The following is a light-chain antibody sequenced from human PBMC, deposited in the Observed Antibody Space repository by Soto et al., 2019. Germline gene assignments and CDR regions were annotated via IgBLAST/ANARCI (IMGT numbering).Light chain of an antibody. J-gene: IGLJ2*01. Sequence: QPVLTQPPSASRTPGQRVTISCSGSSSNIGSKTVNWYQQLPGTAPKLLIYSNNQRPSGVPDRFSGSKSGTSASLAISGLQSEDEADYYCAAWDDSLNGVVFGGGTKLTVL. V-gene: IGLV1-44*01. CDR2: SNN. CDR3: AAWDDSLNGVV. CDR1: SSNIGSKT.